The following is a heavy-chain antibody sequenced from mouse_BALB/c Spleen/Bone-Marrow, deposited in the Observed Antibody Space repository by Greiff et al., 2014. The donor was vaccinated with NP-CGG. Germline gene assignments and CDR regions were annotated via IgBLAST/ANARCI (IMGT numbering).Heavy chain of an antibody. CDR2: IFPGDGST. V-gene: IGHV1S56*01. D-gene: IGHD2-3*01. Sequence: VQLQQSGAELVKPGASVTLSCKASGYTFTSYDINWVRQRPEQGLEWIGWIFPGDGSTKYNETFKGKSTLTTDKSSSSAYMQLSMLTSEDSAVYFCASYYDGVMDYWGQGTSVTVSS. J-gene: IGHJ4*01. CDR1: GYTFTSYD. CDR3: ASYYDGVMDY.